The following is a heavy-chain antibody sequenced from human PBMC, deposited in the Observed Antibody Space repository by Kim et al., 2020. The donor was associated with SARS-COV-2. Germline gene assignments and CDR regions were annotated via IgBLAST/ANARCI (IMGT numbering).Heavy chain of an antibody. D-gene: IGHD3-3*01. Sequence: ASVKVSCKVSGYTLTELSMHWVRQAPGKGLEWMGGFDPEDGETIYAQKFQGRVTMTEDTSTDTAYMELSSLRSEDTAVYYCATVSPNVLRFLEWLLEPYYYYYGMDVWGQGTTVTVSS. CDR2: FDPEDGET. V-gene: IGHV1-24*01. J-gene: IGHJ6*02. CDR3: ATVSPNVLRFLEWLLEPYYYYYGMDV. CDR1: GYTLTELS.